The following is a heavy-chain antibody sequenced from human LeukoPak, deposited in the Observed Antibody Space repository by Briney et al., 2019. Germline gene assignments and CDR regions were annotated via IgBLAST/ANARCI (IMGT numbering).Heavy chain of an antibody. V-gene: IGHV3-48*01. CDR1: GFTFSSYG. CDR2: ISAASHGI. Sequence: GGSLRLSCAASGFTFSSYGMSWVRQAPGKGLEWISHISAASHGIYYADSVKGRFTVSRDNAKNSVFLLLTSLRPEDTAVYYCARDRDSSGWYANDAFDIWGQGTMVTVSS. J-gene: IGHJ3*02. D-gene: IGHD6-19*01. CDR3: ARDRDSSGWYANDAFDI.